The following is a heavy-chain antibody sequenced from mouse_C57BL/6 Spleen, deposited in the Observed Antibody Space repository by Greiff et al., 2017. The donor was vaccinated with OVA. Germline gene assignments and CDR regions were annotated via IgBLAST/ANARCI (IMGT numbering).Heavy chain of an antibody. Sequence: EVHLVESGPELVKPGASVKIPCKASGYTFTDYNMDWVKQSHGKSLEWIGDINPNNGGTIYNQKFKGKATLTVDKSSSTAYMELRSLTSEDTAVYYCARGPHYYAMDYWGQGTSVTVSS. CDR2: INPNNGGT. CDR1: GYTFTDYN. J-gene: IGHJ4*01. CDR3: ARGPHYYAMDY. V-gene: IGHV1-18*01.